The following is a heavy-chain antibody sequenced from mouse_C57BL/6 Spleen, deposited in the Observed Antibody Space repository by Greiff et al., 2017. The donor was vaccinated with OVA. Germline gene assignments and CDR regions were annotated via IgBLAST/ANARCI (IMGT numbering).Heavy chain of an antibody. V-gene: IGHV1-18*01. CDR2: INPNNGGT. CDR3: ARRGSSGYLFDY. Sequence: EVQLQQSGPELVKPGASVKIPCKASGYTFTDYNMDWVKQSHGKSLEWIGDINPNNGGTIYNQKFKGKATLTVDKSSSTAYMERRSLTSEDTAVYYCARRGSSGYLFDYWGQGTTLTVSS. CDR1: GYTFTDYN. J-gene: IGHJ2*01. D-gene: IGHD3-2*02.